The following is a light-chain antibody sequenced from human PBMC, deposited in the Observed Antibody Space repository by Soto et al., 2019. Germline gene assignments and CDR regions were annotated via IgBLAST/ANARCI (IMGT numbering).Light chain of an antibody. CDR3: QKYNLAPT. V-gene: IGKV1-27*01. Sequence: QLTQSPSSLSASVGDSVTITCRANQGISNYLAWYQKKPGKVPKLLIYSASTLQSGVPSRFSGNISGPDFTLTISCLQPEDFATYYCQKYNLAPTFGPGTKVDFK. CDR2: SAS. J-gene: IGKJ3*01. CDR1: QGISNY.